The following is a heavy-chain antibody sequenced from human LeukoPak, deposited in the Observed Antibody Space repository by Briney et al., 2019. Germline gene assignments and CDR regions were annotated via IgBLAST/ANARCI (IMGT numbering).Heavy chain of an antibody. CDR1: GFTLSSYE. CDR3: AKDRYSGLNTIDY. V-gene: IGHV3-48*03. CDR2: ISRTGNSI. J-gene: IGHJ4*02. D-gene: IGHD6-13*01. Sequence: PGGSLRLSCAASGFTLSSYEMNWVRLAPGKGLEWISYISRTGNSIYYADSVKGRFTISRDNSKSTLYLQMNSLRAEDTAVYYCAKDRYSGLNTIDYWGQGTLVTVSS.